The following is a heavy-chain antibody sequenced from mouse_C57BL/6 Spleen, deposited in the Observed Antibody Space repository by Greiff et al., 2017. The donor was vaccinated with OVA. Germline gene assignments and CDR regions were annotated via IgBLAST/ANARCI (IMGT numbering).Heavy chain of an antibody. D-gene: IGHD1-1*01. J-gene: IGHJ4*01. CDR2: IYPGDGDT. Sequence: QVQLQQSGPELVKPGASVKISCKASGYAFSSSWMNWVKQRPGKGLEWIGRIYPGDGDTNYNGKFKGKATLTADKSSSTAYMQLSSLTSEDSAVYFCARIYYYGSSLYYYAMDYWGQGTSVTVAS. CDR1: GYAFSSSW. CDR3: ARIYYYGSSLYYYAMDY. V-gene: IGHV1-82*01.